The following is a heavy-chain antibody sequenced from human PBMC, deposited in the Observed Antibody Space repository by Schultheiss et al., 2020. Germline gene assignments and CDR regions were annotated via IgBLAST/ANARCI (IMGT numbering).Heavy chain of an antibody. V-gene: IGHV1-69*05. D-gene: IGHD1-26*01. CDR2: IIPIFGTA. CDR1: GGTFSSYA. CDR3: ASTVGATTGGPVDY. Sequence: SVKVSCKASGGTFSSYAISWVRQAPGQGLEWMGGIIPIFGTANYAQKFQGRVTMTTDTPTSTAYMELRSLRSDDTAVYYCASTVGATTGGPVDYWGQGTLVTVSS. J-gene: IGHJ4*02.